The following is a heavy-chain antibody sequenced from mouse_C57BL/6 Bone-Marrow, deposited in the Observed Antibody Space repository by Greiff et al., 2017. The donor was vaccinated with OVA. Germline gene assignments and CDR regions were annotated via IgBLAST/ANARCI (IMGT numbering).Heavy chain of an antibody. CDR1: GYTFTSYG. D-gene: IGHD2-4*01. V-gene: IGHV1-81*01. Sequence: VQLQQSGAELARPGASVKLSCKASGYTFTSYGISWVKQRTGQGLEWIGEIYPRSGNTYYTEKFKGKATLTADKSSSTAYMELRSLTSEDSAVYFCARGDDYDGSWFAYWGQGTLVTVSA. CDR3: ARGDDYDGSWFAY. J-gene: IGHJ3*01. CDR2: IYPRSGNT.